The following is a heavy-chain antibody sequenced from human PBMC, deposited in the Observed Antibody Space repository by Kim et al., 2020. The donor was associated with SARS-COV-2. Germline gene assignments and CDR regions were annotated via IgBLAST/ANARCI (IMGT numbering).Heavy chain of an antibody. CDR3: AREYVLEDDAFDI. Sequence: GGSLRLSCAASGFTFSSYSMNWVRQAPGKGLEWVSSISSSSSYIYYADSVKGRFTISRDNAKNSLYLQMNSLRAEDTAVYYCAREYVLEDDAFDIWGQGTMVTVSS. J-gene: IGHJ3*02. CDR1: GFTFSSYS. CDR2: ISSSSSYI. V-gene: IGHV3-21*01. D-gene: IGHD3-3*02.